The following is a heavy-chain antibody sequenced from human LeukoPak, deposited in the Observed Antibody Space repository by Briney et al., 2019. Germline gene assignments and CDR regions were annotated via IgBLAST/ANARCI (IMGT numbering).Heavy chain of an antibody. V-gene: IGHV4-39*07. CDR2: IYYSGST. Sequence: SETLSLTCTVSGGSISSSSYYWGWIRQPPGKGLEWIGSIYYSGSTYYNPSLKSRVTISVDTSKNQFSLKLSSVTAADTAVYYCARDSSGYDYWGQGTLVTVSS. CDR1: GGSISSSSYY. CDR3: ARDSSGYDY. D-gene: IGHD3-22*01. J-gene: IGHJ4*02.